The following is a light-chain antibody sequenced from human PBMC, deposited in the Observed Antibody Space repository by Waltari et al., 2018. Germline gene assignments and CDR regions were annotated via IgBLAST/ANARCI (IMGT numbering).Light chain of an antibody. V-gene: IGKV1-5*03. CDR1: QSISSW. Sequence: DIQMPQSPSTLSASVGDRVTITCRASQSISSWLAWYQQKPGKAPKLLIYKASYLQSGVPSRFSGSGSGTEFTLTISSLQPDDFATYYCQHYNSYPWTFGQGTKVEIK. CDR2: KAS. J-gene: IGKJ1*01. CDR3: QHYNSYPWT.